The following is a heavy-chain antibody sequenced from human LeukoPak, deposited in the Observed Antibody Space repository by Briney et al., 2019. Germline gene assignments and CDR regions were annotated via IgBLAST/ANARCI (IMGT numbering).Heavy chain of an antibody. D-gene: IGHD3-22*01. CDR2: IKQDGSEK. J-gene: IGHJ4*02. CDR3: ASLYYDSSGYYEPPFDY. CDR1: GFTFSSYW. Sequence: GGSLRLSCAASGFTFSSYWMSWVRQAPGKGLEWVANIKQDGSEKYYVDSVKGRFTISRDNAKNSLYLQMNSLRAENTAVYYCASLYYDSSGYYEPPFDYWGQGTLVTVSS. V-gene: IGHV3-7*01.